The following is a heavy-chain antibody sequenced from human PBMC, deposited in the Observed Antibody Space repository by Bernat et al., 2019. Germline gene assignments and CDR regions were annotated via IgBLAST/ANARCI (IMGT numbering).Heavy chain of an antibody. J-gene: IGHJ3*02. CDR1: GGTFSSYT. CDR2: IIPILGIA. V-gene: IGHV1-69*02. CDR3: ARPPLYCSSTSCADAFDI. D-gene: IGHD2-2*01. Sequence: QVQLVQSGAEVKKSGSSVKVSCKASGGTFSSYTISWVRQAPGQGLEWMGRIIPILGIANYAQKFQGRVTITADKSTSTAYMELSSLRSEDTAVYYCARPPLYCSSTSCADAFDIWGQGTMVTVSS.